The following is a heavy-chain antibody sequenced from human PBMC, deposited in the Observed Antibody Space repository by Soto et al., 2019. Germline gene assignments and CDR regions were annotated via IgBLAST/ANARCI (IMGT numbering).Heavy chain of an antibody. CDR1: GGSISSSIYY. J-gene: IGHJ5*02. Sequence: PSEPLSLTCTVSGGSISSSIYYWGWIRQPPGTGLDWIGSIYYSGSTYYHTSLKSLVTISVDTSKNQFSLRLSSVTAADTPVYYCARHRGASIAAAVNGFDPWGQGALVT. V-gene: IGHV4-39*01. CDR2: IYYSGST. D-gene: IGHD6-13*01. CDR3: ARHRGASIAAAVNGFDP.